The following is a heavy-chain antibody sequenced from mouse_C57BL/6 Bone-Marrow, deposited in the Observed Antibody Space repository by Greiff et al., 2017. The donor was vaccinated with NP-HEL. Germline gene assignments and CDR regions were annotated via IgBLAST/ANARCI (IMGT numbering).Heavy chain of an antibody. Sequence: QVQLQQPGTELVKPGASVKLSCKASGYTFTSYWMHWVKQRPGQGLEWIGNINPSNGGTNYNEKFKSKATLNVDKSSSTASMQLSSLTSEDSAVYYCAIYGYPYAIDYWGQGTSVTVSS. D-gene: IGHD2-2*01. CDR2: INPSNGGT. CDR1: GYTFTSYW. J-gene: IGHJ4*01. V-gene: IGHV1-53*01. CDR3: AIYGYPYAIDY.